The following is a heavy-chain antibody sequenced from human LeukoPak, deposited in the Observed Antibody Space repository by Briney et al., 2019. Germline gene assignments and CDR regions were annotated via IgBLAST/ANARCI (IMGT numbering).Heavy chain of an antibody. CDR1: GYTFTSYH. D-gene: IGHD3-22*01. J-gene: IGHJ6*02. V-gene: IGHV1-8*01. Sequence: ASVKVSCKASGYTFTSYHIDWVRQAAGQGPEWMGWMNPSSGHTGYAQNLQGGVTMTRDTSINTAYMELSSLRSEATAVYYCARGMYDNSGHYYYFYYALDVWGQGTTVTVSS. CDR3: ARGMYDNSGHYYYFYYALDV. CDR2: MNPSSGHT.